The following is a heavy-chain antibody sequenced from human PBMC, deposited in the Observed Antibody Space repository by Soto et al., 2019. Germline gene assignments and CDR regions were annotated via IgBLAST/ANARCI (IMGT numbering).Heavy chain of an antibody. CDR2: IYPGDSDT. CDR3: ASTPYGSGSSTWFDP. Sequence: LGESLKISCKGSGYSFTSYWIGWVRQMPGKGLEWMGIIYPGDSDTRYSPSFQGQVTISADKSISTAYLQWSSLKASDTAMYYCASTPYGSGSSTWFDPWGQGTLVTVSS. D-gene: IGHD3-10*01. J-gene: IGHJ5*02. V-gene: IGHV5-51*01. CDR1: GYSFTSYW.